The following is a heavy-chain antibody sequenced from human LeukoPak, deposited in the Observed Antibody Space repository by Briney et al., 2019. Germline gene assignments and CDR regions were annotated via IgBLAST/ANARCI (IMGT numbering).Heavy chain of an antibody. V-gene: IGHV4-34*01. CDR3: ARGRGEIRY. D-gene: IGHD3-16*01. J-gene: IGHJ4*02. Sequence: SGTPSPTRAVFGCSFSGYYLRWLRQPPRKGLEWIGEINHSGSTNYNPSLKSRVTISVDTSKNQFSLKLSSVTAADTAVYYCARGRGEIRYWGQGTLVTVSS. CDR1: GCSFSGYY. CDR2: INHSGST.